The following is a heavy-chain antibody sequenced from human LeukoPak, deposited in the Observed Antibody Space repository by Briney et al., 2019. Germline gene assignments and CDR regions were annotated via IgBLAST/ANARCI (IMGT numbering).Heavy chain of an antibody. J-gene: IGHJ4*02. CDR2: IYSDGTT. D-gene: IGHD5-18*01. V-gene: IGHV3-66*01. CDR1: GFPVSDNY. Sequence: GGTLRLSCAASGFPVSDNYMSWVRQAPGKGLEWVSIIYSDGTTYYADSVKGRFTISRDNSKNSLYLQMNSLRAEDTAVYYCARDPGYNYGFDYWGQGTLVTVSS. CDR3: ARDPGYNYGFDY.